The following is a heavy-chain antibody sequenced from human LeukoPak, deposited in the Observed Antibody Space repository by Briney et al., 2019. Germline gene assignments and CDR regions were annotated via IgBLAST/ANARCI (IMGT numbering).Heavy chain of an antibody. CDR2: INPNSGGT. D-gene: IGHD6-13*01. CDR3: ARGGYSSSWIDY. Sequence: GASVKVSCKASGYTFTSFGISWVRQAPGQGLEWMGWINPNSGGTNYAQKFQGRVTMTRDTSISTAYMELSRLRSDDTAVYYCARGGYSSSWIDYWGQGTLVTVSS. V-gene: IGHV1-2*02. J-gene: IGHJ4*02. CDR1: GYTFTSFG.